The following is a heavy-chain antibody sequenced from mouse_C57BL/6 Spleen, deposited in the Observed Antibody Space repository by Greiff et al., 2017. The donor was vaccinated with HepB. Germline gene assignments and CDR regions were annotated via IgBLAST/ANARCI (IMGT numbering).Heavy chain of an antibody. CDR3: TRDSSSYWYFDV. CDR1: GFTFSSYA. J-gene: IGHJ1*03. V-gene: IGHV5-9-1*02. CDR2: ISSGGDYI. D-gene: IGHD1-3*01. Sequence: EVMLVESGEGLVKPGGSLKLSCAASGFTFSSYAMSWVRQTPEKRLEWVAYISSGGDYIYYADTVKGRFTISRDNARNTLYLQMSSLKSEDTAMYYCTRDSSSYWYFDVWGTGTTVTVSS.